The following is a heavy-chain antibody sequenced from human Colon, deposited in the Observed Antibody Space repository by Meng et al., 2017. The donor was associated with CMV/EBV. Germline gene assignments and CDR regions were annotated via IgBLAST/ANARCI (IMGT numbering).Heavy chain of an antibody. J-gene: IGHJ4*02. V-gene: IGHV3-23*03. CDR3: ARARSPTHFDY. CDR2: IYSGGTAA. CDR1: GFSFSSYA. Sequence: GESLKISCAASGFSFSSYAMSWVRQAPGKGLEWVSEIYSGGTAATYADSVKGRFTVSRDNSKNMVYLQMNGLRDGDTGLYYCARARSPTHFDYWGQGALVTVSS.